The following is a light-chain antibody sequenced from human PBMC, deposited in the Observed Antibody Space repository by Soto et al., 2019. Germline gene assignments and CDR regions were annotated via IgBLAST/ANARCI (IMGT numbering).Light chain of an antibody. CDR3: QQYNNWPPGT. CDR2: AAS. Sequence: IQLTQSPSSLSASVGDSVTITCRASQGISRYLAWYQQKAGRAPKLLISAASTLQSGVPSRFSGSGSGTDFTLTISSLQSEDFAVYFCQQYNNWPPGTFGQGTKLQIK. J-gene: IGKJ2*02. V-gene: IGKV1-9*01. CDR1: QGISRY.